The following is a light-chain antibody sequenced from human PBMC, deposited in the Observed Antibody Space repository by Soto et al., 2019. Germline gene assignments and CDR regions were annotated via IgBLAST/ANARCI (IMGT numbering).Light chain of an antibody. J-gene: IGKJ1*01. CDR3: MQATHWPPWT. CDR2: KVS. CDR1: QSVVYMDGNTY. V-gene: IGKV2-30*01. Sequence: DGLMTQSPHSLAVTLGQPCSISCSSSQSVVYMDGNTYLNWFQQRPVQSPRRLIYKVSNRDSGVPDRFSGSGSGTDVTLKISRVEADDVGVYYCMQATHWPPWTFGQGTKVDIK.